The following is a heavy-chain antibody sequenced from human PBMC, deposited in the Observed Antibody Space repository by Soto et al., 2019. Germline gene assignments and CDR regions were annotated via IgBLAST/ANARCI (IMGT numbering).Heavy chain of an antibody. CDR3: SLRKKCSRTDFYAAASDP. CDR2: IFSYDEK. D-gene: IGHD2-2*01. CDR1: GFLLSNTRLG. Sequence: QVTLKESGPVVVKPTENLALNCTVSGFLLSNTRLGVSWLRQPQGTALEWLAHIFSYDEKSYRTSLKNRLNIAKDTARSQVVPTKTNVDPGDSATYNSSLRKKCSRTDFYAAASDPWSQGTQDTVSP. J-gene: IGHJ5*02. V-gene: IGHV2-26*01.